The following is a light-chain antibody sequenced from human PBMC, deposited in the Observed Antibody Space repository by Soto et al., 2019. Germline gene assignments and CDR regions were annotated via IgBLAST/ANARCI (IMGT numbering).Light chain of an antibody. Sequence: EIVLTQSPATLSLSPGERATLSCRSSQTVSSSLAWYQQKPGQAPRLLLYEASNRATGIPARFSGSGSGAEFTLTISSLEPEDFALYYCQQHINWPLTFGGGTKVELK. CDR2: EAS. CDR1: QTVSSS. V-gene: IGKV3-11*01. CDR3: QQHINWPLT. J-gene: IGKJ4*01.